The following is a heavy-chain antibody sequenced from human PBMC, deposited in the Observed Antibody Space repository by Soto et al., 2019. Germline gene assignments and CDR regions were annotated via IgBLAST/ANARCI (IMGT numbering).Heavy chain of an antibody. J-gene: IGHJ5*02. CDR2: IWYDGSNK. D-gene: IGHD2-15*01. CDR1: GFTFISCG. V-gene: IGHV3-33*01. CDR3: ARDGYYCSGGSCYSSWLDA. Sequence: PGGSLRLSWAASGFTFISCGMHWGHQAPCKGLEWVAVIWYDGSNKYYADSVKGRFTISRDKSKNTLYLQMNSRRAEDTAVYYCARDGYYCSGGSCYSSWLDAWGQGTLVTVSS.